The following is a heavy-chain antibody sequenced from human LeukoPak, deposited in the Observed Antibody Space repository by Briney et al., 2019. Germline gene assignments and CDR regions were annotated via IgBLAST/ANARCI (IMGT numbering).Heavy chain of an antibody. J-gene: IGHJ4*02. CDR2: IYHSGST. CDR3: ASGSMGDFDY. V-gene: IGHV4-30-2*01. Sequence: SSETLSLTCVVSGGSISSGVYSWNWIRQPPGKGLEWIGNIYHSGSTYYNPSLKSRVTMSVDTSKNQFSLKLSSVTAADTAVYYCASGSMGDFDYWGQGTLVTVSS. D-gene: IGHD1-26*01. CDR1: GGSISSGVYS.